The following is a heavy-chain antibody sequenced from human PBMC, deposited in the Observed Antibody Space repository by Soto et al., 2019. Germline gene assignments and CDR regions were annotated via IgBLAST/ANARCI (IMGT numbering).Heavy chain of an antibody. Sequence: QVQLVQSGAEVKKPGSSVKVSCKASGGTFSSYAISWVRQAPGQGLESMGGIIPIFGTANYAQKFQGRVTITADKSTSTADMELSSLRSEDTAVYYCAVRVGKMATIGGDYWGQGTLVTVSS. CDR1: GGTFSSYA. CDR2: IIPIFGTA. V-gene: IGHV1-69*06. CDR3: AVRVGKMATIGGDY. D-gene: IGHD5-12*01. J-gene: IGHJ4*02.